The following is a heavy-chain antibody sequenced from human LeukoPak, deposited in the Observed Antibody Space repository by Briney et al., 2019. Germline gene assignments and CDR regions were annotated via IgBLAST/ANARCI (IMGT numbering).Heavy chain of an antibody. CDR3: VRESTGDLSFDH. J-gene: IGHJ4*02. D-gene: IGHD3-10*01. CDR2: INPNGGGT. Sequence: ASVKVSCKASGYTFTGYYMHWVRQAPGQGLEWMGWINPNGGGTNYAQKFLGRVTMTRDMSISTGYMELSSLGSDDTAVYYCVRESTGDLSFDHWGQGTLVTVSS. V-gene: IGHV1-2*02. CDR1: GYTFTGYY.